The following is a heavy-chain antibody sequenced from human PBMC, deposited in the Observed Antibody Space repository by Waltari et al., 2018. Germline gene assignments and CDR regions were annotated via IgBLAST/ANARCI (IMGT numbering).Heavy chain of an antibody. D-gene: IGHD3-10*01. CDR2: INPNSGGT. Sequence: QVQLVQSGAEVKKPGASVKVSCKASGYTFTGYYMHWVRQATGQGLEWMGRINPNSGGTNYAQEFQGRVTMTRDTSISTAYMELSRLRSDDTAVYYCARDRNYYGSGSYPFDYWGQGTLVIVSS. J-gene: IGHJ4*02. CDR1: GYTFTGYY. CDR3: ARDRNYYGSGSYPFDY. V-gene: IGHV1-2*06.